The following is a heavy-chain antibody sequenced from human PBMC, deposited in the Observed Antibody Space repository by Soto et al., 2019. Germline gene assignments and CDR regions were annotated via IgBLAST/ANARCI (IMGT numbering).Heavy chain of an antibody. V-gene: IGHV4-34*01. CDR1: GGSFSGYY. J-gene: IGHJ4*02. CDR3: ARGPGVAAAGTFDY. CDR2: INHSGST. Sequence: QVQLQQWGAGLLKPSETLSLTCAVYGGSFSGYYWSWIRQPPGKGLEWIGEINHSGSTNYNPSLKSRVTISVDTSKNQFSLKLSTVTAAVTAVYYCARGPGVAAAGTFDYWGQGTLVTVSS. D-gene: IGHD6-13*01.